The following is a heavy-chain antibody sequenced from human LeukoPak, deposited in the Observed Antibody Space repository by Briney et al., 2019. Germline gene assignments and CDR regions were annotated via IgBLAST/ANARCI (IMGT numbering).Heavy chain of an antibody. V-gene: IGHV3-30*03. D-gene: IGHD3-10*01. Sequence: GASQRLSYAASGFTFSSYGMRWVRLAASRGLEWVAVISYDGSNKYYADSGKGRFTISRDNSKNTLYLQMNSLRAEDTAVYYCARANYYGSGTWSDYWGQGTLVTVSS. J-gene: IGHJ4*02. CDR1: GFTFSSYG. CDR2: ISYDGSNK. CDR3: ARANYYGSGTWSDY.